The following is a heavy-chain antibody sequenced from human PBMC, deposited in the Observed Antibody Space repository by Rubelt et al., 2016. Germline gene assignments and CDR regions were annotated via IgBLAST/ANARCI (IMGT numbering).Heavy chain of an antibody. J-gene: IGHJ4*02. Sequence: TSYAMSWVRQAPGKGLEWVSGISGSGGTTYYADPVKGRFTISRDNSKNTLYLQMNSLRAEDTAVYYCANPYYYDSSGLPTLWGQGTLVTVSS. CDR1: TSYA. D-gene: IGHD3-22*01. CDR2: ISGSGGTT. V-gene: IGHV3-23*01. CDR3: ANPYYYDSSGLPTL.